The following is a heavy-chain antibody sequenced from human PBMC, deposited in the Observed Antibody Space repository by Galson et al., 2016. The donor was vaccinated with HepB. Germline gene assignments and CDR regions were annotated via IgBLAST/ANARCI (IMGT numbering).Heavy chain of an antibody. V-gene: IGHV3-23*01. CDR2: ISNSGGDT. CDR1: GFTFSSSA. J-gene: IGHJ4*02. Sequence: SLRLSCAASGFTFSSSAMSWVRQAPGKGLEWVSSISNSGGDTYYADSVKGRFTISRDNSKNTLYLQMSSLRDEDTAVYYCARGYTTPDYWGQGTLVTVSS. D-gene: IGHD5-18*01. CDR3: ARGYTTPDY.